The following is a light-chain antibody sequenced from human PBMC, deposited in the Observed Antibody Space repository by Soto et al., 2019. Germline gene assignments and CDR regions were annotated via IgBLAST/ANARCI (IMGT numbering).Light chain of an antibody. CDR2: AAS. CDR3: QQYDGSALT. CDR1: QSVSSTS. J-gene: IGKJ4*01. Sequence: EIVLTQSPATLSLSPGERATLSGGASQSVSSTSLAWYQQKPGQAPRLLIYAASGRAPGIPDRFSGSGSGTDFAFNISRLGREDFAVYFCQQYDGSALTFGGGTKVEIK. V-gene: IGKV3-20*01.